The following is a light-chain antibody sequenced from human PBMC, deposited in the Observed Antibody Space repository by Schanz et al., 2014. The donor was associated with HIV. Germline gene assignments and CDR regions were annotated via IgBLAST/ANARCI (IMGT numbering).Light chain of an antibody. CDR1: QRLSSSY. CDR2: ATS. Sequence: EIVLTQSPGSLSLSPGGRATLSCGASQRLSSSYLAWYQQKRDQPPRLVIYATSTRAAGIPDRFSGTGSGTDFTLTISSLEPEDFAVYFCQQYVKSPYTFGQGTKLDIK. J-gene: IGKJ2*01. CDR3: QQYVKSPYT. V-gene: IGKV3-20*01.